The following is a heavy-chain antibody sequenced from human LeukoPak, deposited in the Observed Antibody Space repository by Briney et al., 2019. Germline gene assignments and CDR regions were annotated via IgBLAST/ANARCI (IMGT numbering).Heavy chain of an antibody. D-gene: IGHD6-6*01. J-gene: IGHJ6*03. CDR1: GFTFSSYW. CDR3: AKAARDFNYYYYMDV. Sequence: GGSLRLSCAASGFTFSSYWMSWVRQAPGKGLEWVANIKQDGSEKYYVDSVKGRFTISRDNAKNSLYLQMNSLRAEDTAVYYCAKAARDFNYYYYMDVWGKGTTVTVSS. V-gene: IGHV3-7*01. CDR2: IKQDGSEK.